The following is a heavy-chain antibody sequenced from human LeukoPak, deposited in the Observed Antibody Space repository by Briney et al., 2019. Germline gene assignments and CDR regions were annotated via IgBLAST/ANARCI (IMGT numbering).Heavy chain of an antibody. CDR2: IIPIFGTA. V-gene: IGHV1-69*13. D-gene: IGHD3-10*01. J-gene: IGHJ5*02. CDR1: GGTFSSYA. Sequence: GASVKVSCKASGGTFSSYAISWVRQAPGQGLEWMGGIIPIFGTANYAQKFQGRVTITADESTSTAYMELSSLRSEDTAVYYCARIGLGTYYGSGSYEAFDPWGQGTLVTVSS. CDR3: ARIGLGTYYGSGSYEAFDP.